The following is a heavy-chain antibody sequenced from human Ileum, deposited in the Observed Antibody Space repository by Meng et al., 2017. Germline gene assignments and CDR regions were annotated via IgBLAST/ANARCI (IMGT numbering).Heavy chain of an antibody. Sequence: VHLVGSGGGLAPPGGSLRLSCAAPGFTFTDHWMHWVRQGPGKGLVWVSRINPDGSDPTYADSVKGRFTISRDNAKNTVYLQMNSLRAEDTALYYCTNDRLNHWGQGALVTVSS. CDR1: GFTFTDHW. V-gene: IGHV3-74*01. J-gene: IGHJ1*01. D-gene: IGHD1-1*01. CDR3: TNDRLNH. CDR2: INPDGSDP.